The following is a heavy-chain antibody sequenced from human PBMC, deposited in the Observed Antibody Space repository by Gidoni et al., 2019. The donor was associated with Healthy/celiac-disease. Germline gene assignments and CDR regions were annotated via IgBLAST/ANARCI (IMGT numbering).Heavy chain of an antibody. Sequence: EVQLLESGGGLVQPGGSLRLSCAASGFTFSRYAMSWVRQEPGKGLEWVSAISGSGGSTYYADSVKGRFTISRDNSKNTLYLQMNSLRAEDTAVYYCAKAGGGYSSPGYWGQGTLVTVSS. CDR3: AKAGGGYSSPGY. CDR2: ISGSGGST. V-gene: IGHV3-23*01. J-gene: IGHJ4*02. D-gene: IGHD5-18*01. CDR1: GFTFSRYA.